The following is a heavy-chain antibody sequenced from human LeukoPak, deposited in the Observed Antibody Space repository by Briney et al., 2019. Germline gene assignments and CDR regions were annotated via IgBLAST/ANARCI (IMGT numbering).Heavy chain of an antibody. V-gene: IGHV3-23*01. Sequence: PGGSLRLSCAASGFTFTTYSMGWVRQTPGKGLEWVSSITGSGDSTYYADSVKGRFTIYRDNCKNTLYLQMNSLRAEDTAVYHCARDGGSYLQPTDYWGQGTLVTVSS. J-gene: IGHJ4*02. CDR3: ARDGGSYLQPTDY. CDR2: ITGSGDST. D-gene: IGHD1-26*01. CDR1: GFTFTTYS.